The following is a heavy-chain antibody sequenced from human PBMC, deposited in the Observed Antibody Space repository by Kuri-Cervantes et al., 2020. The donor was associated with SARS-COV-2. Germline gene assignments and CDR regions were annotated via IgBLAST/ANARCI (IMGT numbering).Heavy chain of an antibody. CDR1: GGSISSYY. CDR3: ARGFDP. J-gene: IGHJ5*02. Sequence: GSLRLSCTVSGGSISSYYWSWIRQPAGKGLEWIGSIYYSGSTYYNPSLKSRVTISVDTSKNQFSLKLSSVTAADTAVYYCARGFDPWGQGTLVTVSS. V-gene: IGHV4-59*01. CDR2: IYYSGST.